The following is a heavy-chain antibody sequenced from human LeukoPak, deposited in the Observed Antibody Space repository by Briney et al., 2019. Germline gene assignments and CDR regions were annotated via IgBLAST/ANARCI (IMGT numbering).Heavy chain of an antibody. D-gene: IGHD5-18*01. V-gene: IGHV4-59*01. CDR1: GGSISSYY. Sequence: SETLSLTCTVSGGSISSYYWSWIRQPPGKGLEWIGYIYYSGSTNYNPSLESRVTISVDTSKNQFSLKLSSVTAADTAVYYCASVDTAMETIDYWGQGTLVTVSS. J-gene: IGHJ4*02. CDR3: ASVDTAMETIDY. CDR2: IYYSGST.